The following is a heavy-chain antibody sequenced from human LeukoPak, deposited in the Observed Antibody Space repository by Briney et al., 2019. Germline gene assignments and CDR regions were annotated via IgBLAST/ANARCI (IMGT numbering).Heavy chain of an antibody. CDR1: GFTFDGYG. D-gene: IGHD3/OR15-3a*01. Sequence: GGSPRLSCAASGFTFDGYGMSWVRQAPGKGLEWVSGINWNGGSTGYADSVKGRFTISRDNAKNSLYLQMNSLRAEDTALYYCARDQGLSSYYYYMDVWGKGTTVTVSS. J-gene: IGHJ6*03. V-gene: IGHV3-20*04. CDR3: ARDQGLSSYYYYMDV. CDR2: INWNGGST.